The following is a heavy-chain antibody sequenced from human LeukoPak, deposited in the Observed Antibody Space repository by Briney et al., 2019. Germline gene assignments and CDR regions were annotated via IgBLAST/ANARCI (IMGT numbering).Heavy chain of an antibody. V-gene: IGHV3-48*04. CDR2: ISWSTTTI. CDR3: ARGHMVEATMDAFDI. Sequence: GGSLRLSCAASGFTFSSYSMNWVRQAPGKGLEWVSYISWSTTTIYYADSVKGRFTISRDNAKNSLYLQMNSLRAEDTAVYYCARGHMVEATMDAFDIWGQGTMVTVSS. D-gene: IGHD1-26*01. CDR1: GFTFSSYS. J-gene: IGHJ3*02.